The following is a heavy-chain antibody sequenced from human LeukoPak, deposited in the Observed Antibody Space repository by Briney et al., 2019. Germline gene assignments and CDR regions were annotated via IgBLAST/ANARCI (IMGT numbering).Heavy chain of an antibody. Sequence: SETLSLTCTVSGGSIRTNYWSWIRQPPGKELEWIGYVSHSGNTNCNPSLKSRVTMSLDTSKNHFSLRLTSVNAADTAVYYCARGEVGATTSFDYWGQGTLVTVSS. D-gene: IGHD1-26*01. J-gene: IGHJ4*02. CDR2: VSHSGNT. CDR3: ARGEVGATTSFDY. CDR1: GGSIRTNY. V-gene: IGHV4-59*01.